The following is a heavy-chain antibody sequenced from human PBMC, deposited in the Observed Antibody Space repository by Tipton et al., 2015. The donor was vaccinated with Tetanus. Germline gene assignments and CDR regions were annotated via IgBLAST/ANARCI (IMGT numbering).Heavy chain of an antibody. J-gene: IGHJ6*02. D-gene: IGHD5-18*01. CDR2: IWNDGSYK. CDR3: ARVGISQNAYSYVYHGLDV. CDR1: GFTFSTNA. Sequence: SLRLSCAASGFTFSTNATHWVRQAPGKGLEWVAAIWNDGSYKYYADSVKGRFTVSRDNSKNTLYLEMNSLRAEDTAVYYCARVGISQNAYSYVYHGLDVWGQGTTVTVSS. V-gene: IGHV3-33*01.